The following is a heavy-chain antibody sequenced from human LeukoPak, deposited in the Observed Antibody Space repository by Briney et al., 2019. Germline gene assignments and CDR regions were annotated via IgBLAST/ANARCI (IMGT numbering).Heavy chain of an antibody. V-gene: IGHV3-30*01. CDR2: IATSIRNK. D-gene: IGHD6-19*01. J-gene: IGHJ6*02. CDR3: ARDGQWLVQGEVYYYYGMDV. CDR1: GFTLTTEA. Sequence: LRPSSAPSGFTLTTEAMTSVPQSPGNQLRSLTVIATSIRNKYYADSVKGRFTISRDNSKNTLYLQMNSLRAEDTAVYYCARDGQWLVQGEVYYYYGMDVWGQGTTVTVSS.